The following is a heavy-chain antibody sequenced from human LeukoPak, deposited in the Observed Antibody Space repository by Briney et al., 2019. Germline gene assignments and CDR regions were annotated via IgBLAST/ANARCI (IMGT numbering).Heavy chain of an antibody. CDR1: GGSISGYY. J-gene: IGHJ4*02. V-gene: IGHV4-59*01. CDR3: ARRRHDYGGYYFDY. D-gene: IGHD4-23*01. Sequence: PSETLSLTCTVSGGSISGYYWSWIRQPPGKGLEWIGCIYYTGSTNYNPSLKSRVTISVDTSKNQFSLKLSSVTAADTAVYYCARRRHDYGGYYFDYWGQGTLVTVSS. CDR2: IYYTGST.